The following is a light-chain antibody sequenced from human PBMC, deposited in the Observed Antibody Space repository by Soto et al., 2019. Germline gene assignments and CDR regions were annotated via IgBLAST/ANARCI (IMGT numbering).Light chain of an antibody. V-gene: IGKV1-9*01. CDR2: SAS. CDR1: QALSNY. CDR3: QQLSRYPLT. Sequence: DIQMTQSPSSLSASVGDTVTITCRASQALSNYLAWYQQRPGKPPDLLIYSASTLQSGVPSRFGGSGSETEFSLTIRALQPEDFATYYCQQLSRYPLTFGGGTKVDIK. J-gene: IGKJ4*01.